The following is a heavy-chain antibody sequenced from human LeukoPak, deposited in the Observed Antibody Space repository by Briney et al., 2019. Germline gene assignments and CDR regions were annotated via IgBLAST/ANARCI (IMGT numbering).Heavy chain of an antibody. CDR3: ARDPGVVAFHYFDF. V-gene: IGHV3-23*01. D-gene: IGHD3-3*01. CDR2: IGGRGGST. J-gene: IGHJ4*02. Sequence: GSLRLSCVASGFTFSSHAMAWVRQAPGKGLEWVSAIGGRGGSTYYADSVKGRFTISRDNSKNTLYLQMNSLRAEDTALYYCARDPGVVAFHYFDFWGQGTLVTVSS. CDR1: GFTFSSHA.